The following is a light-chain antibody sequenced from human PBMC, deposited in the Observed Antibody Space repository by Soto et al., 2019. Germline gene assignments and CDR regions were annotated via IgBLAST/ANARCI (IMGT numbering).Light chain of an antibody. Sequence: EIVLTQSPGTLSLSPGERVTLSCRASQTVSSNYLAWYQQKPGQAPRLLIYAASSRAAGIADRFSASGSGTDFALTISRLEPEESAVYYCQQYGSSPWMYTFGQGTKVEIK. J-gene: IGKJ2*01. CDR2: AAS. CDR1: QTVSSNY. CDR3: QQYGSSPWMYT. V-gene: IGKV3-20*01.